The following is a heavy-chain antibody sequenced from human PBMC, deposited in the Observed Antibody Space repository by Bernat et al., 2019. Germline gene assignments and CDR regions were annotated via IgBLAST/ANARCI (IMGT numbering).Heavy chain of an antibody. Sequence: EVQLLESGGGLVQPGGSLRLSCAASGFTFSSYAMSWVRQAPGKGLEWVSAISGSGGSTYYADSVKGRFTISRDNSKNTLYLQMNSLSAEDTAVYYCAKDWRSGTYGAYVLDSWGQGTLVTVSS. CDR2: ISGSGGST. CDR1: GFTFSSYA. CDR3: AKDWRSGTYGAYVLDS. D-gene: IGHD4-17*01. V-gene: IGHV3-23*01. J-gene: IGHJ4*02.